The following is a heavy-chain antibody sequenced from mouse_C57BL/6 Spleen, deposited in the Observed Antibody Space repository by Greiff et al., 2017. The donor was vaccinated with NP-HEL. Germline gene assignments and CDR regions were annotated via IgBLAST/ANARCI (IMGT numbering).Heavy chain of an antibody. Sequence: QVQLQHPGAELVKPGASVKMSCKASGYTFTSYWITWVRQRPGQGLEWIGDIYPGSGSTNYNEKFKSKATLTVDTSSSTAYMQLSSLTSEDSAVYYCARSFDDGYLDAMDYWGQGTSVTVSS. J-gene: IGHJ4*01. CDR1: GYTFTSYW. CDR3: ARSFDDGYLDAMDY. V-gene: IGHV1-55*01. D-gene: IGHD2-3*01. CDR2: IYPGSGST.